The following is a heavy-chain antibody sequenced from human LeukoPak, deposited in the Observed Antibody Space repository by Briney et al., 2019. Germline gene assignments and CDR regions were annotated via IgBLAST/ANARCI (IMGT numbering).Heavy chain of an antibody. CDR3: ARAPGVVYDAFDL. D-gene: IGHD2-15*01. Sequence: GGSLRLSCAASGFTSSTYVMHWVRQAPGKGLEWVSYIGTRTTDTYFADSVRGRFTISRDNAKNSLYLQMNSLRAEDTAVYYCARAPGVVYDAFDLWGQGTMVTVSS. V-gene: IGHV3-21*01. CDR1: GFTSSTYV. J-gene: IGHJ3*01. CDR2: IGTRTTDT.